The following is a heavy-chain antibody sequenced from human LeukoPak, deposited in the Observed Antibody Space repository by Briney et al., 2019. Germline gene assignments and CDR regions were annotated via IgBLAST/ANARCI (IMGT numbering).Heavy chain of an antibody. J-gene: IGHJ4*02. D-gene: IGHD3/OR15-3a*01. Sequence: PGGSLRLSCVASGFNVSSHFMSWVRQAPGKGLEWVAVIYSSGRTHYADPVKGRFTISRENSKNTVFLQMNSLRVEDTAVYFCARVGHDFWIFDHWGQGALVPVSS. CDR2: IYSSGRT. CDR1: GFNVSSHF. V-gene: IGHV3-53*01. CDR3: ARVGHDFWIFDH.